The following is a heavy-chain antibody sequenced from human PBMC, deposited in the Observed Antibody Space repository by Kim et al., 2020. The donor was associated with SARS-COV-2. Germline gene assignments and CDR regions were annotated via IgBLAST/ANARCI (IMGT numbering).Heavy chain of an antibody. V-gene: IGHV4-59*13. CDR1: GGSISSYY. J-gene: IGHJ5*02. CDR2: IYYSGST. D-gene: IGHD3-22*01. Sequence: SETLSLTCTVSGGSISSYYWSWIRQPPGKGLEWIGYIYYSGSTNYNPSLKSRVTISVDTSKNQFSLKLSSVTAADTAVYYCARTGDYYDSSGYSNWFDPWGQGTLVTVSS. CDR3: ARTGDYYDSSGYSNWFDP.